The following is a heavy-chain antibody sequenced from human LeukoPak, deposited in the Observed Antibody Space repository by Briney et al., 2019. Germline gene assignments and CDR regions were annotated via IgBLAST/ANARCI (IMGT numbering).Heavy chain of an antibody. D-gene: IGHD2-21*01. CDR2: IYSGGST. J-gene: IGHJ6*02. CDR1: GFTVSSNY. V-gene: IGHV3-66*01. CDR3: ARDRAGVNGRDV. Sequence: PGGSLRLSCAASGFTVSSNYMSWVRQAPGKGLEWVSVIYSGGSTYYADSVKGRFTISRDNSKNTLYLQMNSLRAEDTAVYYCARDRAGVNGRDVWGQGTTVTVSS.